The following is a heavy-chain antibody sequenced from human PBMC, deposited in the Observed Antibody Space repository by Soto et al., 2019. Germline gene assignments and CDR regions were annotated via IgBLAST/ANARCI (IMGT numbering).Heavy chain of an antibody. V-gene: IGHV1-69*13. CDR2: IIPIFGTA. CDR1: GGTFSSYA. CDR3: AREPTVTTEYYYYYGMDV. J-gene: IGHJ6*02. D-gene: IGHD4-17*01. Sequence: SVKVSCKASGGTFSSYAISWVRQAPGQGLEWMGGIIPIFGTANYAQKFQGRVTITADESTSTAYMELSSLRSEDTAVYYCAREPTVTTEYYYYYGMDVWGQGXTVIVYS.